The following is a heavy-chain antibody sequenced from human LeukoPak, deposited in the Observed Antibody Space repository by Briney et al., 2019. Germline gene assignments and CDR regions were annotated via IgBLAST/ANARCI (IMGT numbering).Heavy chain of an antibody. D-gene: IGHD2-15*01. CDR1: GGTFSSYA. CDR2: ISAYNGNT. J-gene: IGHJ5*02. V-gene: IGHV1-18*01. CDR3: ATHNSLGYCSGGSCYSWWFDP. Sequence: ASVKVSCKASGGTFSSYAISWVRQAPGQGLEWMGWISAYNGNTNYAQKLQGRVTVTTDTSTSTAYMELRSLRSDDTAVYYCATHNSLGYCSGGSCYSWWFDPWGQGTLVTVSS.